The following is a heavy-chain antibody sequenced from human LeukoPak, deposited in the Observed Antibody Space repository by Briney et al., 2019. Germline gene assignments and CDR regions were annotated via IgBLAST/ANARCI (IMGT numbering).Heavy chain of an antibody. J-gene: IGHJ4*02. D-gene: IGHD4/OR15-4a*01. Sequence: ASVKVSCKASGYTFSNYYVHWVRQAPGQGLEWMGIINPGGGSTTYSQKFQDRVTMTRDTSTNTVYMELSSLRSDDTAVYYCARDGRMTVANPNYFDSRGQGTLVTVSS. CDR2: INPGGGST. CDR3: ARDGRMTVANPNYFDS. CDR1: GYTFSNYY. V-gene: IGHV1-46*01.